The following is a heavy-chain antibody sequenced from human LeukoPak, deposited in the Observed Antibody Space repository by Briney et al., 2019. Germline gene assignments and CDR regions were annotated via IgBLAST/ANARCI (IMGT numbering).Heavy chain of an antibody. Sequence: SVKVSCKASGYTFTGYYMHWVRQAPGQGLEWMGWINPNSGGTNYAQKFQGRVTMTRDTSISTAYMELSRLRSDDTAVYYCARGLYSSSWSLIDYWGQGTLVTVSS. CDR1: GYTFTGYY. CDR3: ARGLYSSSWSLIDY. J-gene: IGHJ4*02. D-gene: IGHD6-13*01. CDR2: INPNSGGT. V-gene: IGHV1-2*02.